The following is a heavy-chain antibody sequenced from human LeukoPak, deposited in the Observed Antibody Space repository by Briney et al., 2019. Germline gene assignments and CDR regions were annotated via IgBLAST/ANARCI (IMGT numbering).Heavy chain of an antibody. V-gene: IGHV3-30*04. D-gene: IGHD6-6*01. CDR3: ARGSIAEFDY. CDR1: GFTFSSYA. J-gene: IGHJ4*02. CDR2: ISYDGSNK. Sequence: GGSLRLSCAASGFTFSSYAMHWVRQAPGKGLEWVAVISYDGSNKYYADSVKGRFTISRDNSKNTLYLQMNSLRAVDTAVYYCARGSIAEFDYWGQGTLVTVSS.